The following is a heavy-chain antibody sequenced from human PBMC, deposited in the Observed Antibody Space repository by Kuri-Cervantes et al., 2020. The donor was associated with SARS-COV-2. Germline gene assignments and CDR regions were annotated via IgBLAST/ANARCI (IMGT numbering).Heavy chain of an antibody. V-gene: IGHV3-48*01. J-gene: IGHJ4*02. CDR1: GFTFSSYS. D-gene: IGHD6-13*01. CDR3: ARDRSSSWYYFDY. Sequence: ETLSLTCAASGFTFSSYSMNWVRQAPGKGLEWVSYICSSSSTIYYADSVKGRFTISRDNAKNSLYLQMNSLRAEDTAVYYCARDRSSSWYYFDYWGQGTLVTVSS. CDR2: ICSSSSTI.